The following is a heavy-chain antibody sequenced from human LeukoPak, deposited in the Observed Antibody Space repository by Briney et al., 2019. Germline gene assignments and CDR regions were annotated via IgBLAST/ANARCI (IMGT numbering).Heavy chain of an antibody. Sequence: GASVKVSCKASGYTFSSHGFSWVRQAPGQGLEWVGWISAYNGNTKYAQNFQGRVTVTTDTSTNTAYMELRSLRSDDTAVYYCVRGFGSYFYFQHWGQGTLVTVSS. D-gene: IGHD1-26*01. V-gene: IGHV1-18*01. CDR1: GYTFSSHG. CDR2: ISAYNGNT. CDR3: VRGFGSYFYFQH. J-gene: IGHJ1*01.